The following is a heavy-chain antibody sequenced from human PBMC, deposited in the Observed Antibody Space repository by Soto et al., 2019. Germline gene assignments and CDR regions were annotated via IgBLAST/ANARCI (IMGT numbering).Heavy chain of an antibody. CDR2: IYWNDEK. CDR3: AHEGFGSDNWFDA. CDR1: GFSLTTTGLG. D-gene: IGHD3-10*01. V-gene: IGHV2-5*01. J-gene: IGHJ5*02. Sequence: QITLKESGPTLVTPTQTLTLTCTFSGFSLTTTGLGVAWIRQPPEKALEWLALIYWNDEKRYRPSLRSRLTITKDTSKTQVVLTMTDMDPVDTATYYCAHEGFGSDNWFDAWGQGTLVIVSS.